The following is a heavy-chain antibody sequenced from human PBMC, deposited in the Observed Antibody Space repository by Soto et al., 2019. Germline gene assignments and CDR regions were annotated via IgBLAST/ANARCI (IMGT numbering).Heavy chain of an antibody. CDR2: INAGNGNT. CDR1: GYTFTSYA. Sequence: GASVKVSCKASGYTFTSYAMHWVRQAPGQRLEWMGWINAGNGNTKYSQKFQGRVTITRDTSARTAYMELSSLRSEDTAVYYCARDIPPNYGDYWGQGTLVTVSS. V-gene: IGHV1-3*01. D-gene: IGHD1-7*01. J-gene: IGHJ4*02. CDR3: ARDIPPNYGDY.